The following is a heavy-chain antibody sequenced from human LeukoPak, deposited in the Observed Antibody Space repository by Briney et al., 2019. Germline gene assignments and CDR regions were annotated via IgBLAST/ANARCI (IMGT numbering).Heavy chain of an antibody. J-gene: IGHJ4*02. CDR3: ARDPGGFGELFDY. CDR2: INPNSGGT. CDR1: GYTFTDYY. D-gene: IGHD3-10*01. V-gene: IGHV1-2*02. Sequence: ASVKVSCKASGYTFTDYYINWVRQAPGQGLEWMGWINPNSGGTNYAQKFQGRVTMTRDTSISTAYMELSRLRSDDTAVYYCARDPGGFGELFDYWGQGTLVTVSS.